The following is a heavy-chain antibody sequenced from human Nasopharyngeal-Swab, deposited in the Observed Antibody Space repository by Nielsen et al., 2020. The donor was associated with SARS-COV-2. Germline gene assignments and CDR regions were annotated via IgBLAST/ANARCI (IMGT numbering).Heavy chain of an antibody. D-gene: IGHD2-15*01. J-gene: IGHJ6*03. CDR1: GYTFTSYY. CDR3: ARDARIGYCSGGSCHFYYYYYMDV. V-gene: IGHV1-46*01. Sequence: SVKVSCKASGYTFTSYYMHWVRQAPGQGLEWMGIINPSGGSTSYAQKFQGRVTMTRDTSTSTVYMELSSLRSEDTAVYYCARDARIGYCSGGSCHFYYYYYMDVWGKGTTVTVSS. CDR2: INPSGGST.